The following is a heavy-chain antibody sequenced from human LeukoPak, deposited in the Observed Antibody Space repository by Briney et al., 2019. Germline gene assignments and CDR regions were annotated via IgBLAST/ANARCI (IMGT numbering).Heavy chain of an antibody. J-gene: IGHJ2*01. V-gene: IGHV3-9*01. CDR1: GFTFDDYA. CDR2: ISWNSGSI. CDR3: ARDSPTDWFFDL. Sequence: GRSLRLSCAASGFTFDDYAMHWVRQAPGKGLEWVSGISWNSGSIGYADSVKGRFTISRDNAKNTLYLQMNSLRAEDTAVYYCARDSPTDWFFDLWGRGTLVTVSS. D-gene: IGHD4-17*01.